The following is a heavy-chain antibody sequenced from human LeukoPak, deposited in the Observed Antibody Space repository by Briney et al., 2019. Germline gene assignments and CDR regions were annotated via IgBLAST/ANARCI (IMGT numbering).Heavy chain of an antibody. CDR3: AKFDRQWSRFFPFDY. CDR1: GFTFNSYE. V-gene: IGHV3-48*03. J-gene: IGHJ4*02. Sequence: GGSLRLSCAASGFTFNSYEMNWVRQAPGKGLEWVSHISSSGSNIYYADSVKGRFTISRDNAKNSLYLQMSSLRVEDTAVYYCAKFDRQWSRFFPFDYWGQGTLVTVSS. CDR2: ISSSGSNI. D-gene: IGHD6-19*01.